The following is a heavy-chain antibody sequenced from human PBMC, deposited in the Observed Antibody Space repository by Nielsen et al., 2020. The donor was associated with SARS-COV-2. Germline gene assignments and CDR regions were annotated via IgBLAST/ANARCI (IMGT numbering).Heavy chain of an antibody. CDR1: GFIFTSHA. CDR3: ARDRGWKLGIADY. D-gene: IGHD3-10*01. J-gene: IGHJ4*02. Sequence: GGSLRLSCAASGFIFTSHAMHWVRQAPGKGLEWVAVVSYDGRNQYYADSVRGRFTISRDNSKNTVALQMDSLRAEDTAVYYCARDRGWKLGIADYWGQGTLVTVSS. CDR2: VSYDGRNQ. V-gene: IGHV3-30*03.